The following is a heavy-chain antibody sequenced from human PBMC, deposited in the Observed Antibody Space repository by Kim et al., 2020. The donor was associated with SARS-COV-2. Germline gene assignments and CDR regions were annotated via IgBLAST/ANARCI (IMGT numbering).Heavy chain of an antibody. Sequence: GGSLRLSCAASGFTFSSYAMSWVRQAPGKGLEWVSAISGSGGSTYYADSVKGRFTISRDNSKNTLYLQMNSLRAEDTAVYYCAKSADGSGSYYNGNGRYYYYYYGMDVWGQGTTVTVSS. CDR1: GFTFSSYA. CDR3: AKSADGSGSYYNGNGRYYYYYYGMDV. V-gene: IGHV3-23*01. CDR2: ISGSGGST. J-gene: IGHJ6*02. D-gene: IGHD3-10*01.